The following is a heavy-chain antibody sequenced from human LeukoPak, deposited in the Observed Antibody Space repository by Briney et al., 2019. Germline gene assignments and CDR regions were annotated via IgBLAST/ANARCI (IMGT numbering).Heavy chain of an antibody. D-gene: IGHD6-6*01. CDR1: GGSISSYY. CDR2: IYYSGST. J-gene: IGHJ5*02. CDR3: ARFDSSIGAS. V-gene: IGHV4-59*01. Sequence: SETLSLTCTVSGGSISSYYWSWIRQPPGKGLEWIGYIYYSGSTNYNPSLKSRVTISVDTSKNQFSLKLSSVTAADTAVYYCARFDSSIGASWGQGTLVTVSS.